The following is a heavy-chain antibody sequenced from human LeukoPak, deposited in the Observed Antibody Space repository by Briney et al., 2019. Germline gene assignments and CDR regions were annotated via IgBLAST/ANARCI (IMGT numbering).Heavy chain of an antibody. CDR3: ARGNSGWQYYFDY. V-gene: IGHV3-21*01. CDR1: GFTFSSYS. CDR2: ISSSSSYI. Sequence: PGGSLRLSCAASGFTFSSYSMNWVRQAPGKGLEWVSSISSSSSYIYYADSVKGRFTISRDNAKNSLYLQMNSLRAEDTAMYYCARGNSGWQYYFDYWGQGTLVTVSS. D-gene: IGHD6-19*01. J-gene: IGHJ4*02.